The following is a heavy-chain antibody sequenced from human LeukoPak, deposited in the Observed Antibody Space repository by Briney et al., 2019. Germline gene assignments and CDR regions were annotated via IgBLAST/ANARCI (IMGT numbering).Heavy chain of an antibody. CDR1: GGSISSYY. D-gene: IGHD3-22*01. Sequence: SETVSLTCTVSGGSISSYYWSWIRQPPGKGLEWIGYIYYSGSTNYNPSLKSRVTISVDTSKNQFSLKLSSVTAADTAVYYCASYYDSSGYAFDYWGQGTLVTVSS. CDR2: IYYSGST. V-gene: IGHV4-59*08. CDR3: ASYYDSSGYAFDY. J-gene: IGHJ4*02.